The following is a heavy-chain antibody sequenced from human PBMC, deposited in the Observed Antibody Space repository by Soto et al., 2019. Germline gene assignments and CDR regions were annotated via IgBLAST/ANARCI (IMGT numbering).Heavy chain of an antibody. CDR1: GFTFSSYA. D-gene: IGHD6-13*01. J-gene: IGHJ6*02. CDR3: AKVPFGGSSWSYYYYGMDV. Sequence: GGSLRLSCAASGFTFSSYAMSWVRQAPGKGLEWVSAISGSGGSTYYADSVKGRFTISRDNSKNTLYLQMNSLRAEDTAVYYCAKVPFGGSSWSYYYYGMDVWGQGTTVTVSS. V-gene: IGHV3-23*01. CDR2: ISGSGGST.